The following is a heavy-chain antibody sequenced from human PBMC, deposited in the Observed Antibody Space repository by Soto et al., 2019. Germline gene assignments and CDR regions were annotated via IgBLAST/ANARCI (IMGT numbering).Heavy chain of an antibody. Sequence: QVQLVQSGAEVKKPGASVKVSCKASGFDFTDHYIHWVRQAPGQGLEWMGIISPDGGSTRYSQKFQARITRTRDTSTSTVYMGLSSLRSEDTAIYYCARAPRGGVIIVITWAQIDYWGQGTLVTVSS. CDR2: ISPDGGST. V-gene: IGHV1-46*01. D-gene: IGHD3-10*01. J-gene: IGHJ4*02. CDR3: ARAPRGGVIIVITWAQIDY. CDR1: GFDFTDHY.